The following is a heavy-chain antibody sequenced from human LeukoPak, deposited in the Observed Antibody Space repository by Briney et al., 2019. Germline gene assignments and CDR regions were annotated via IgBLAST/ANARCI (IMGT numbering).Heavy chain of an antibody. V-gene: IGHV3-21*01. CDR2: ISNSSSYI. Sequence: GGSLRLSCAASGFTFSSYSMNWVRQAPGKGLEWVSSISNSSSYIYYANSVKGRFPISRDNAKKSMYLQMKSLRAEEEAVYYCARDKVHAGYWGQGTLVTVSS. J-gene: IGHJ4*02. CDR1: GFTFSSYS. CDR3: ARDKVHAGY.